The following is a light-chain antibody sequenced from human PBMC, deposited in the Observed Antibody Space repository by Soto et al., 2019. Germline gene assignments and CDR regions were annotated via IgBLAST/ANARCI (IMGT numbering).Light chain of an antibody. CDR1: QSISSW. J-gene: IGKJ2*01. CDR2: EAS. Sequence: DIQMPQSPSTLSASVGDRVTITCRASQSISSWLAWYQQKPGTAPKLTIYEASTLESGVPSRFSGSISGTEFTLTLSSLQPDDFATYYCQQYNDSFPYTFGQGTKVDIK. V-gene: IGKV1-5*03. CDR3: QQYNDSFPYT.